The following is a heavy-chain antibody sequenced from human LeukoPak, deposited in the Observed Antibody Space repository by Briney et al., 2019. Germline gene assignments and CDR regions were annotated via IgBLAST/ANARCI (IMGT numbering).Heavy chain of an antibody. CDR1: GFTFGSYA. CDR2: ICGTGGGT. CDR3: ARGSSASCYSNCDY. Sequence: GRSLRLSCAASGFTFGSYAMSWVRQAPGKGLEGVSVICGTGGGTYYADSVKGRFTISRDNSKNTLYLQMNSLRAEDTAVYYCARGSSASCYSNCDYWGQGTLVTVSS. D-gene: IGHD2-2*01. V-gene: IGHV3-23*01. J-gene: IGHJ4*02.